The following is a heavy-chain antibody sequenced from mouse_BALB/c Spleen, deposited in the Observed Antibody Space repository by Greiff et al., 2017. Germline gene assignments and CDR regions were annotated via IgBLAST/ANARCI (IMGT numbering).Heavy chain of an antibody. CDR3: AQVLTGTDAMDY. CDR2: ISDGGSYT. V-gene: IGHV5-4*02. CDR1: GFTFSDYY. D-gene: IGHD4-1*01. Sequence: EVKLMESGGGLVKPGGSLKLSCAASGFTFSDYYMYWVRQTPEKRLEWVATISDGGSYTYYPDSVKGRFTISRDNAKNNLYLQMSSLKSEDTAMYYCAQVLTGTDAMDYWGQGTSVTVSS. J-gene: IGHJ4*01.